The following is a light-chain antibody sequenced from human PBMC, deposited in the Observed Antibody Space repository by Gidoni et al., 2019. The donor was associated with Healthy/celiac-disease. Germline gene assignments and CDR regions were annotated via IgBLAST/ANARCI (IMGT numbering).Light chain of an antibody. CDR1: QSLLHSNGYNY. J-gene: IGKJ2*04. Sequence: DIVMTQSPLSLPVTPGEPASISCRSSQSLLHSNGYNYLDWYLQKPGQSPQLLIYLDSNRASGVPDRFSGSGSGTDFTLKSSRVEAEDVGVYYCMQALQTPRSFGQXTKLEIK. CDR3: MQALQTPRS. CDR2: LDS. V-gene: IGKV2-28*01.